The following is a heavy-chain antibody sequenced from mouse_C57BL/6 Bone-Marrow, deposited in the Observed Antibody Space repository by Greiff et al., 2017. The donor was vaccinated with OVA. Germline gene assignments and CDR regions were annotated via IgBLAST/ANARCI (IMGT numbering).Heavy chain of an antibody. CDR1: GYAFSSSW. V-gene: IGHV1-82*01. J-gene: IGHJ3*01. D-gene: IGHD2-9*01. CDR2: IYPGDGDT. CDR3: AGSFYGYSDWFAY. Sequence: QVQLQQSGPELVKPGASVKISCKASGYAFSSSWMNWVKQRPGKGLEWIGRIYPGDGDTNYNGKFKGKATLTADKSYSTAYMQLSSLTSEDSAVYYYAGSFYGYSDWFAYWGQGTLVTVSS.